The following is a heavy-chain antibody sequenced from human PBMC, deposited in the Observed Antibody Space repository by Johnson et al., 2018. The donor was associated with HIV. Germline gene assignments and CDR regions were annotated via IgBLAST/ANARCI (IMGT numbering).Heavy chain of an antibody. V-gene: IGHV3-7*01. D-gene: IGHD3-10*01. CDR2: IKQDGSEK. CDR3: AKDQGWFGEFMNAFDI. J-gene: IGHJ3*02. CDR1: GFTFSSYW. Sequence: VQLVESGGGLVQPGGSLRLSCAASGFTFSSYWMSWVRQAPGKGLEWVANIKQDGSEKYYVDSVKGRFTISRDNSKNTLYLQMNSLRAEDTAVYYCAKDQGWFGEFMNAFDIWGQGTMVTVSS.